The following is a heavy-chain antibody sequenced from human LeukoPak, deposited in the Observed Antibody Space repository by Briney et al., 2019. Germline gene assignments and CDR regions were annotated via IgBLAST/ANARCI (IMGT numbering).Heavy chain of an antibody. CDR2: LYSRGTST. V-gene: IGHV3-64D*06. CDR3: VRDSSGMDV. J-gene: IGHJ6*02. Sequence: GGSLRLSCLASGFTVTNYAVHWVRQAPGKGLDYVSVLYSRGTSTYYADSVKGRFTVSRDSSKNTLFLRMSSLRVEDTAIYYCVRDSSGMDVWGRGTAVTVSS. CDR1: GFTVTNYA.